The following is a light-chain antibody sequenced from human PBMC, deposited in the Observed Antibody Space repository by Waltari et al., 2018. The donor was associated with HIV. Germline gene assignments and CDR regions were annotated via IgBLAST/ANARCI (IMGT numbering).Light chain of an antibody. CDR1: QPVSSW. Sequence: DIQVTQSPSALSASVGDTVTISCRASQPVSSWMAWFLQRPSKAPRLLIYQACMLASGGPSRFSGSRSGTDFSLTIRGLQPDDFGTYYCQQYNWHWTFGQGTRV. CDR2: QAC. CDR3: QQYNWHWT. J-gene: IGKJ1*01. V-gene: IGKV1-5*01.